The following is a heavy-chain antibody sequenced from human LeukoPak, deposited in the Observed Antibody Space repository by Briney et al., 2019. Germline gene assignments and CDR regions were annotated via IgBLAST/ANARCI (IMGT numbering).Heavy chain of an antibody. J-gene: IGHJ4*02. Sequence: ASVKVSCKASGYTFIRNGISWVRQAPGQGREWMGWISVYNNNTNYAQKLQGRVTMTTDTSTTTAYMDLRSLRSDDTAVYYCARSLQRGTSGYVSRLGYWGQGTLVTVSS. D-gene: IGHD5-12*01. V-gene: IGHV1-18*01. CDR3: ARSLQRGTSGYVSRLGY. CDR1: GYTFIRNG. CDR2: ISVYNNNT.